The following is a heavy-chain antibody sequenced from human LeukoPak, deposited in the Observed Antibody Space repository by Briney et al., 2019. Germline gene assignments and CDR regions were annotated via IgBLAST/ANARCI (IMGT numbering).Heavy chain of an antibody. CDR1: GGSISSTSYY. CDR2: IYYSGST. V-gene: IGHV4-39*01. D-gene: IGHD6-19*01. J-gene: IGHJ6*02. CDR3: ARREQWLLGFYYYYGLDV. Sequence: SETLSLTCAVSGGSISSTSYYWGWIRQPPGKGLEWIGSIYYSGSTYYNPSLKSRVTISVDTSKNQFSLKLTSVTAADTAVYYCARREQWLLGFYYYYGLDVWGQGTTVTVSS.